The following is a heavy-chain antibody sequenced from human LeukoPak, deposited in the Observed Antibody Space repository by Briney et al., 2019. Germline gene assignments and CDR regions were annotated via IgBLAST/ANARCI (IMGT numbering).Heavy chain of an antibody. CDR2: IYYSGST. V-gene: IGHV4-59*12. D-gene: IGHD3-22*01. CDR3: AVNPYDSSDYLYY. J-gene: IGHJ4*02. Sequence: PSETLSLTCTVSGGSISSYYWSWIRQPPGKGLEWIGYIYYSGSTHYNPSLKSRVTISVDTSKNQFSLKLSSVTAADTAVYYCAVNPYDSSDYLYYWGQGTLVTVSS. CDR1: GGSISSYY.